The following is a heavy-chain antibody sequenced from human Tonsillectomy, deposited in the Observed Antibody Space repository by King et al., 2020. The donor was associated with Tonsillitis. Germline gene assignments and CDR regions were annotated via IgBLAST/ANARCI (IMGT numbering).Heavy chain of an antibody. Sequence: VQLVESGGGVVQPGRSLSLSCAASGFTFSTYGMHWVRQAPGKGLEWVAVISYDGSNKYYADSVKGRFTISRDNSKNTLYLQMNSLRTEDTAMYYCAKEPYSSGWFANLACDYWGQGTLVTVSS. J-gene: IGHJ4*02. CDR2: ISYDGSNK. V-gene: IGHV3-30*18. D-gene: IGHD6-19*01. CDR3: AKEPYSSGWFANLACDY. CDR1: GFTFSTYG.